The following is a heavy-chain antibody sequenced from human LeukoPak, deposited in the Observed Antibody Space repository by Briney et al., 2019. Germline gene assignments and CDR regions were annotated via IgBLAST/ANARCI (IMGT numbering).Heavy chain of an antibody. Sequence: SETLSLTCTVSGGSISSYYWSWIRQPPGKGLEWIGYIYYSGSTNYNPSLKSRVTISVDTSKNQFSLKLSSVTAADTAVYYCARDGEGYDFWSGHYSAWFDPWGQGTLVTVSS. V-gene: IGHV4-59*01. CDR1: GGSISSYY. J-gene: IGHJ5*02. CDR3: ARDGEGYDFWSGHYSAWFDP. CDR2: IYYSGST. D-gene: IGHD3-3*01.